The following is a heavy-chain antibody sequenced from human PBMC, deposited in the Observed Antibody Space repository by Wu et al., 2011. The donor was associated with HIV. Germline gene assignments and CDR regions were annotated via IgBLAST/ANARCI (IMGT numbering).Heavy chain of an antibody. CDR2: ISTYNGNT. J-gene: IGHJ6*02. CDR1: GYTYTTYG. D-gene: IGHD1-26*01. CDR3: ARDESGTSSYYGMDV. V-gene: IGHV1-18*01. Sequence: QVQLVQSGAEVKKPGASVRVSCQASGYTYTTYGVSWVRQAPGQGLEWMGWISTYNGNTNYVQNLQGRVTLTTDTSTNTAYMELRSLRSDDTAVYYCARDESGTSSYYGMDVWGQGTTVTVSS.